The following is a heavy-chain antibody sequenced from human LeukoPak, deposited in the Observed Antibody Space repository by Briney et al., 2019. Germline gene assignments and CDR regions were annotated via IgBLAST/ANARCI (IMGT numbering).Heavy chain of an antibody. CDR1: GYTFTSYA. V-gene: IGHV1-3*03. J-gene: IGHJ5*02. CDR3: ARAASSYYDILTGYYPPDNWFDP. Sequence: ASVKVSCKASGYTFTSYAMHWVRQAPGQRLEWMGWINAGNGNTKYSQEFQGRVTITRDTSASTAYMELSSLRSEDTAVYYCARAASSYYDILTGYYPPDNWFDPWGQGTLVTVSS. D-gene: IGHD3-9*01. CDR2: INAGNGNT.